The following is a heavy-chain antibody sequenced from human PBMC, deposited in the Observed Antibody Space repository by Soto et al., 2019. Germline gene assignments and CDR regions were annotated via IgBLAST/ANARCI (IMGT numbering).Heavy chain of an antibody. D-gene: IGHD5-18*01. CDR2: ISPYNGST. CDR3: GRCRTDSYAMDV. J-gene: IGHJ6*02. Sequence: GASVKVSCKASGYRFTSYGIAWVRQVPGQGPEWMGWISPYNGSTNYAQNVQGRVVMTTDISTNIVYLELRSLRSDDTAMYYCGRCRTDSYAMDVCGQGTTVTVSS. CDR1: GYRFTSYG. V-gene: IGHV1-18*01.